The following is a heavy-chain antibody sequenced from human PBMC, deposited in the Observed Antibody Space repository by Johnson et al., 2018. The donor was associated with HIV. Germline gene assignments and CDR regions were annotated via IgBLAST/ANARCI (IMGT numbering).Heavy chain of an antibody. CDR2: ISYDGSNK. CDR3: GMSGVEDAAFDI. V-gene: IGHV3-30*03. D-gene: IGHD7-27*01. CDR1: GFTFTSHG. Sequence: QVQLVESGGGVVQPGRSLRLSCAVSGFTFTSHGMHWVCQAPGKGLEWVAVISYDGSNKYYADSVKGRFTISRDNSKNTRYLQMNSLRAEDTAVFYCGMSGVEDAAFDIWGQGTMVTVSS. J-gene: IGHJ3*02.